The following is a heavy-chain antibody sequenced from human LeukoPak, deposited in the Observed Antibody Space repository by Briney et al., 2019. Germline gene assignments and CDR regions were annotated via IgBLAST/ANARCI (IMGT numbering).Heavy chain of an antibody. CDR2: IYYSGST. D-gene: IGHD6-13*01. CDR3: ARGHGSSWYYYYYGMDV. J-gene: IGHJ6*02. CDR1: GGSISSSSYY. Sequence: SETLSLTCTVSGGSISSSSYYWGWIRQPPGKGLEWIGSIYYSGSTYYNPSLKSRVTISVDTSKNQFSLKLSSVTAADTAVYYCARGHGSSWYYYYYGMDVWGQGTTVTVSS. V-gene: IGHV4-39*07.